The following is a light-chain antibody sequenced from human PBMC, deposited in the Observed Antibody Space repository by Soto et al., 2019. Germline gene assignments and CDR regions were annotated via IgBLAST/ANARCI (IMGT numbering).Light chain of an antibody. CDR3: QHYNTYSQP. CDR2: KTS. J-gene: IGKJ1*01. V-gene: IGKV1-5*03. CDR1: QSISTW. Sequence: DVKMTQSPATVSATIRDRVTITCRASQSISTWLAWYQQKPGKAPKLLIYKTSTLESGAPSRFSGSGSGTEFTLTISSLQPDDFAPYYCQHYNTYSQPFGQVTMVDI.